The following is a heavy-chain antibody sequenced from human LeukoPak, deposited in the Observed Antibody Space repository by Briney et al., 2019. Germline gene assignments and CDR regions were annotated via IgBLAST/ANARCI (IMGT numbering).Heavy chain of an antibody. D-gene: IGHD1-1*01. CDR1: GFTFYSYD. J-gene: IGHJ4*02. CDR3: ARNTRGTAYYDN. Sequence: GGSLRLSCAASGFTFYSYDMNWVRQAPGKGLEWVSYISVGSNSDINYADSVKGRFTISTDNAEKSLFLQMNNLRDEDTAVYYCARNTRGTAYYDNWGQGTLVTVSS. CDR2: ISVGSNSDI. V-gene: IGHV3-48*02.